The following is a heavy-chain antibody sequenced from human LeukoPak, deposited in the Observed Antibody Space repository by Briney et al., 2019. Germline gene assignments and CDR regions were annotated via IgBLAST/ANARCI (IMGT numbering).Heavy chain of an antibody. J-gene: IGHJ5*02. CDR3: VYSSSWYTARVEH. CDR2: VHNSGRT. D-gene: IGHD6-13*01. Sequence: SQTLSLTCAVYGGSLNGFYWSCIRQSPGKGLEWFGEVHNSGRTNYNPSLKSRVTISVDTSKNQFSLKLSSVTAADTAGYYCVYSSSWYTARVEHWGQGTLVTVSS. CDR1: GGSLNGFY. V-gene: IGHV4-34*01.